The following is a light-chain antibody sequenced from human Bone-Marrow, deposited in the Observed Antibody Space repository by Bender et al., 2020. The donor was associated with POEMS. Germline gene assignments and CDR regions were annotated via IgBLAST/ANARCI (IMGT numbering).Light chain of an antibody. CDR3: SSYAGSNRVI. V-gene: IGLV2-8*01. J-gene: IGLJ2*01. CDR2: EGS. Sequence: QSALTQPASVSGSPGQSITVSCTGTSSDVGGYNYVSWYKHHPGKAPKLMIYEGSKRPSGVPDRFSGSKSGNTASLTVSGLQAEDEADYYCSSYAGSNRVIFGGGTQLTVL. CDR1: SSDVGGYNY.